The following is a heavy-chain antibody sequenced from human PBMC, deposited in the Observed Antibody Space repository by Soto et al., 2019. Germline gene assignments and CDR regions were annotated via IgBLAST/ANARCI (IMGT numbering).Heavy chain of an antibody. CDR2: IVVGSGNT. D-gene: IGHD1-26*01. CDR1: TFTFPNSA. J-gene: IGHJ4*01. V-gene: IGHV1-58*01. Sequence: AEEVSCKASTFTFPNSALQWVRQARGQRLEWIGWIVVGSGNTKYAQNFQERVTITRDMSSGTAYLELSSLRSANTAGYYCAAHRAGATSYLDNWGQGTLVTVSS. CDR3: AAHRAGATSYLDN.